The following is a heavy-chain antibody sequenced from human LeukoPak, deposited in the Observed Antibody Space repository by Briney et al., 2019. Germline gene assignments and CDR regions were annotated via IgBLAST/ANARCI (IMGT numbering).Heavy chain of an antibody. D-gene: IGHD4-23*01. CDR3: VRGNYGGNSGYHFDY. J-gene: IGHJ4*02. Sequence: GGSLRLSCAASGFDLWRYAMSWVRQAPGKGLEWVADISDGGHGTHYADSVQGRFTISRDNSKNTVFLQMVSLRAHDTAFYYCVRGNYGGNSGYHFDYWGQGTLVTVSS. CDR1: GFDLWRYA. V-gene: IGHV3-23*01. CDR2: ISDGGHGT.